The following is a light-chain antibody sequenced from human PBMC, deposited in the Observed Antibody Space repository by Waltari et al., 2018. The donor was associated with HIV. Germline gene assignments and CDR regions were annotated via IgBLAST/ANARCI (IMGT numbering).Light chain of an antibody. CDR3: SSYISSASPE. V-gene: IGLV2-14*01. J-gene: IGLJ3*02. Sequence: QSALTQPASVSGSPGQSITLSCTGTSDLRHYNSVSWYQHHPGKAPKVIIYEVSNRPSGFSSRFSGSISGNTASLTISGLQAEDEADYFCSSYISSASPEFGGGTKVTVL. CDR1: SDLRHYNS. CDR2: EVS.